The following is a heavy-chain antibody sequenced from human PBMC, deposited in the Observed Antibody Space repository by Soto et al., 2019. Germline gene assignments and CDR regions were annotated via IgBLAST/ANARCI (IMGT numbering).Heavy chain of an antibody. D-gene: IGHD6-19*01. V-gene: IGHV3-74*01. Sequence: GGSLRLSCAASGFTFSTYGMHCVRQAPGKGLVWVSRVNPDGSATKYADSVKGRFTVSRDNAKNTMSLQMYSLRGDDTAVYYCARVLKSSGWDNDVFDIWGQGAMVTVSS. CDR3: ARVLKSSGWDNDVFDI. CDR2: VNPDGSAT. CDR1: GFTFSTYG. J-gene: IGHJ3*02.